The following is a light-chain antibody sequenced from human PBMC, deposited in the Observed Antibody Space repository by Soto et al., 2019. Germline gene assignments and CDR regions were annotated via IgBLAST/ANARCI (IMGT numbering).Light chain of an antibody. CDR2: KVA. CDR1: HSLVQSEGIAY. CDR3: MQRTHWPIT. J-gene: IGKJ4*01. V-gene: IGKV2-30*02. Sequence: DVVMSPSVRSLPVTPGRASPSTCRSIHSLVQSEGIAYFSWFQQRPGRYPRRLIYKVANRDSAVLARFSGSGSGTNFAMKTSRVQAEDVVVYYYMQRTHWPITFGGGTRVEIK.